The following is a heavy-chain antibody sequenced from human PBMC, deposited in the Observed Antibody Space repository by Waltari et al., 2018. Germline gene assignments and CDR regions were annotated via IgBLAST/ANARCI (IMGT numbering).Heavy chain of an antibody. CDR2: IYHSGST. CDR3: ARVGGEQERDFDY. V-gene: IGHV4-38-2*02. J-gene: IGHJ4*02. D-gene: IGHD1-1*01. Sequence: QVQLQESGPGLVKPSETLSLTCTVSGYSISSGYYWGWIRQPPGKGLEWIGSIYHSGSTYYNPSLKRRVTISVDTSKNQFSLKLSSVTAADTAVYYCARVGGEQERDFDYWGQGTLVTVSS. CDR1: GYSISSGYY.